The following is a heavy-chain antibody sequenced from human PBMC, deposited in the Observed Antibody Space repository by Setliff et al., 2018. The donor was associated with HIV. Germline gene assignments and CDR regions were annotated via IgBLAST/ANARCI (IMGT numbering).Heavy chain of an antibody. CDR3: TTRGITMIVVVITYYWYFDL. CDR1: GFTFSNAW. J-gene: IGHJ2*01. V-gene: IGHV3-15*01. D-gene: IGHD3-22*01. CDR2: IKSKTDGGTT. Sequence: LRLSCAASGFTFSNAWMSWVRQAPGKGLEWVGRIKSKTDGGTTDYAAPVKGRFTISRDDSKNTLYLQMNSLKTEDTAVYYCTTRGITMIVVVITYYWYFDLWGRGTLVTVSS.